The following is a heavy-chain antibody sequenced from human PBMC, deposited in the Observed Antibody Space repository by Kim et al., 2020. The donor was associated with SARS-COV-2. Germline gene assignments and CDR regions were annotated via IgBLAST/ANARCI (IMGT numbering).Heavy chain of an antibody. CDR3: ARVLAGYSYGGGVGWFDP. J-gene: IGHJ5*02. V-gene: IGHV4-39*01. CDR2: IYYSGST. Sequence: SETLSLTCTVSGGSISSSSYYWGWIRQPPGKGLEWIGSIYYSGSTYYNPSLKSRVTISVDTSKNQFSLKLSSVTAADTAVYYCARVLAGYSYGGGVGWFDPWGQGNLVTVSS. CDR1: GGSISSSSYY. D-gene: IGHD5-18*01.